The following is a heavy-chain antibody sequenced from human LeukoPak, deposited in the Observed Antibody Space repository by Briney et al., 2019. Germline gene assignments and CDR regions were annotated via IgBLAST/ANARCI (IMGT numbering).Heavy chain of an antibody. CDR3: ARGGDGYNFYNWFDP. CDR1: GDSVSSNSAV. J-gene: IGHJ5*02. Sequence: SQTLSLTCVISGDSVSSNSAVWNWIRQSPSRGLEWLGSTYYRSKWYKDYAVTVKSRITINTDTSKNQFSLQLNSVTPEDTAVYYCARGGDGYNFYNWFDPGGQGTLVIVSS. D-gene: IGHD5-24*01. V-gene: IGHV6-1*01. CDR2: TYYRSKWYK.